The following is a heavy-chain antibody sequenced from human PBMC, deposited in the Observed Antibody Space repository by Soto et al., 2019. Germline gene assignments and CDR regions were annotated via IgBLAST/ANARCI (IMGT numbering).Heavy chain of an antibody. Sequence: ASVKVSCKASGGTFSSYAISWVRQAPGQGLEWMGWISAYNGNTNYAQKLQGRVTMNTDTSTSTAYMELRSLRSDDTAVYYCESDCGGDCYSAYFQHWGQGTLVTVSS. CDR2: ISAYNGNT. D-gene: IGHD2-21*02. CDR1: GGTFSSYA. V-gene: IGHV1-18*01. CDR3: ESDCGGDCYSAYFQH. J-gene: IGHJ1*01.